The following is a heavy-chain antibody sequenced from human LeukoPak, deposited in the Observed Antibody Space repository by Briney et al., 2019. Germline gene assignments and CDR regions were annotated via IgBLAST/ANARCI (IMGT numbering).Heavy chain of an antibody. J-gene: IGHJ4*02. V-gene: IGHV5-51*01. D-gene: IGHD6-19*01. CDR1: GYSFTSYW. CDR3: ALSIAVAGTVTYFDF. Sequence: GESLKISCMGSGYSFTSYWIAWVRQMPGKGLEWVGVVYPGDSQTIYSPSFQGQVTISADKSISTVYLQWTSLKASDTAMYYCALSIAVAGTVTYFDFWGQGTLATVSS. CDR2: VYPGDSQT.